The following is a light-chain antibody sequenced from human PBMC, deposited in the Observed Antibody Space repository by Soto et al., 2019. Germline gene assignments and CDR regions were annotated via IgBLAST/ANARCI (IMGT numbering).Light chain of an antibody. Sequence: QSVLTQPPSVSAAPGQKVTISCSGSSSNIGNNYVSWYQQLPGTAPKLLICENNKRPSGLTDRFSGAKSGTSGTLGITGLQTGDEADYYCGTWDNSLSGKVFGTGTKLTVL. V-gene: IGLV1-51*02. CDR3: GTWDNSLSGKV. J-gene: IGLJ1*01. CDR2: ENN. CDR1: SSNIGNNY.